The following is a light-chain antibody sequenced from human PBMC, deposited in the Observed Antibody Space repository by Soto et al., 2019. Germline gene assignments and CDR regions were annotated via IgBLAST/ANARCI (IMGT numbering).Light chain of an antibody. J-gene: IGLJ2*01. Sequence: QAVVTQPPSASGTPGQRVIISCSGTTSNVGRSAVNWYQQLPGTAPRLLIYSDNRRPSGVPDRFSGSKSGTSASLAISGLQSEDEADYYCAAWDDSLNGHVVFGGGTKVTVL. V-gene: IGLV1-44*01. CDR1: TSNVGRSA. CDR3: AAWDDSLNGHVV. CDR2: SDN.